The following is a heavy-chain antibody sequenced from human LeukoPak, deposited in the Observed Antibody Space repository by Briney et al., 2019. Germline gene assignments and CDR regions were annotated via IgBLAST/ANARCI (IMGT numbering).Heavy chain of an antibody. Sequence: SETLSLTCTVSGGSISSGDYYWSWIRQPPGKGLEWIGYIYYSGSTYYNPSLKSRVTISVDTSKNQFSLKLSSVTAADTAVYYCGRQESGASSSWYDFDYWGQGTLVTVSS. D-gene: IGHD6-13*01. V-gene: IGHV4-30-4*01. CDR1: GGSISSGDYY. CDR2: IYYSGST. CDR3: GRQESGASSSWYDFDY. J-gene: IGHJ4*02.